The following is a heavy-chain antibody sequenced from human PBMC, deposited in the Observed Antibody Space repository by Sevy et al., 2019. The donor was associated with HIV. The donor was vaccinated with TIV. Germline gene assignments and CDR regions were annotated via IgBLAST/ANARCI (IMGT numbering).Heavy chain of an antibody. V-gene: IGHV3-53*01. J-gene: IGHJ6*02. CDR1: GLTVGSLS. CDR3: ARIKGASSSYAMDV. D-gene: IGHD2-2*01. CDR2: IYSAGTT. Sequence: GESLKISCVASGLTVGSLSINWVRQAPGKGLEWVSLIYSAGTTFYSDSVKGRFTISRDNSNNTLDLQMNSLRAEDTAIYYCARIKGASSSYAMDVWGQGTTVTVSS.